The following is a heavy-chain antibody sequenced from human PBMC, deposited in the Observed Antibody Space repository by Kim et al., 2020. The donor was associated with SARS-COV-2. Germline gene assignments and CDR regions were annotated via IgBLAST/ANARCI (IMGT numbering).Heavy chain of an antibody. CDR2: ISSSSYT. CDR1: GFTFSDYY. D-gene: IGHD4-17*01. Sequence: GGSLRLSCAASGFTFSDYYMSWIRQAPGKGLEWVSYISSSSYTNYADSVKGRFTISRDNAKNSLYLQMNSLRAEDSAVYYCARAGAMTTVTTGFDYWGQGTLVTVSS. V-gene: IGHV3-11*05. CDR3: ARAGAMTTVTTGFDY. J-gene: IGHJ4*02.